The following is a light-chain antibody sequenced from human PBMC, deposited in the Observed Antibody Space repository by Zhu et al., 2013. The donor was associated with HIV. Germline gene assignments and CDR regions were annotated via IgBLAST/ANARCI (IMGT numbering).Light chain of an antibody. CDR2: TAS. Sequence: DIQMTQSPSSLSASVGDRVTITCRASQSISSYLNWYQQKPGKAPKLLIYTASSLQSGVPSRFSGRGSGTEFTLTIDSVQPDDSATYYCLQHRAFPRTFGQGTRVDIQ. CDR1: QSISSY. J-gene: IGKJ1*01. CDR3: LQHRAFPRT. V-gene: IGKV1-39*01.